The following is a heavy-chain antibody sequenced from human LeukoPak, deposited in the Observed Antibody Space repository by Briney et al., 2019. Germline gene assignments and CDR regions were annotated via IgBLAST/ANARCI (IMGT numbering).Heavy chain of an antibody. Sequence: GASVKVSCKASGYTFTSYGISWVRQAPGQGLEWMGWISAYNGNTNYAQKLQGRVTMTRDTSTSTVYMELSSLRSEDTAVYYCARDIGVRGYGSGSYAFDYWGQGTLVTVSS. D-gene: IGHD3-10*01. CDR3: ARDIGVRGYGSGSYAFDY. J-gene: IGHJ4*02. CDR1: GYTFTSYG. CDR2: ISAYNGNT. V-gene: IGHV1-18*01.